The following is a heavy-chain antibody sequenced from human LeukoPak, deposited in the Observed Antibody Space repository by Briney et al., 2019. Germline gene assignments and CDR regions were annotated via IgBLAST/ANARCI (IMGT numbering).Heavy chain of an antibody. CDR1: GGTVSSYA. D-gene: IGHD6-13*01. Sequence: SVKVSCKASGGTVSSYAISWVRQAPGQGLEWMGGIIPIFGTANYAQKFQGRVTITADESTSTAYMELSSLRSEDTAVYYCARDLVAAAGFDYWGQGTLVTVSS. J-gene: IGHJ4*02. CDR2: IIPIFGTA. CDR3: ARDLVAAAGFDY. V-gene: IGHV1-69*01.